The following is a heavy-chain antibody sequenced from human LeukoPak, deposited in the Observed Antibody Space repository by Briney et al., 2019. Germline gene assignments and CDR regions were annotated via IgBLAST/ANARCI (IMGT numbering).Heavy chain of an antibody. D-gene: IGHD6-13*01. CDR2: ISAYNDYT. CDR3: ARIKSGIAAAAHYYYYGMDV. CDR1: GYTFTDYY. J-gene: IGHJ6*02. Sequence: ASVKVSCKASGYTFTDYYMHWVRQAPGQGLEWMGWISAYNDYTNYAPKFQDRVTLTTDTSTTTAYMELRSLRSEDTAVYYCARIKSGIAAAAHYYYYGMDVWGQGTTVTVSS. V-gene: IGHV1-18*04.